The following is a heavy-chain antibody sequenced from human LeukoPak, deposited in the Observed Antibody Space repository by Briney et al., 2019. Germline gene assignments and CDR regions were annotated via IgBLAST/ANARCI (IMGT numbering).Heavy chain of an antibody. V-gene: IGHV1-18*04. Sequence: GASVKVSCKASGYTLTGYYMHWVRQAHGQRLEWMGWISAYNGNTNYAQKLQGRVTMTTDTSTSTAYMELRSLRSDDTAVYYCARGLHHYYDSSGYYMPLDYWGQGTLVTVSS. J-gene: IGHJ4*02. CDR1: GYTLTGYY. D-gene: IGHD3-22*01. CDR2: ISAYNGNT. CDR3: ARGLHHYYDSSGYYMPLDY.